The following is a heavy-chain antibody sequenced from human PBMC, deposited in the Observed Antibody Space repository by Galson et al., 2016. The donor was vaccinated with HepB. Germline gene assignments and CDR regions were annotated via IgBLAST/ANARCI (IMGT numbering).Heavy chain of an antibody. CDR1: GLTFSNYG. V-gene: IGHV3-33*01. Sequence: SLRLSCAASGLTFSNYGMHWVRQAPGKGLEWVAVIWYDGSNKYYADSVEGRLTISRDNSKNTLYLQMNSLRAEDTAVYYCARGYSSSWYLYYFDYWGQGTLVTVSS. CDR3: ARGYSSSWYLYYFDY. J-gene: IGHJ4*02. D-gene: IGHD6-13*01. CDR2: IWYDGSNK.